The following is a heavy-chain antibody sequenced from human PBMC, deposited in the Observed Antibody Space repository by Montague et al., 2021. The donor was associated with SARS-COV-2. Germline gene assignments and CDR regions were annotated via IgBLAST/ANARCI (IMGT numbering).Heavy chain of an antibody. CDR3: AGVCPSAWRQLDC. CDR1: GASISSREW. D-gene: IGHD6-19*01. J-gene: IGHJ4*02. Sequence: SETLSLTCDVSGASISSREWWSWVRQPPGRGLEWLREIHRDGKTKYNPSLQSRVTMSVDKSYNQLSLRLTSVTAADTAVYYYAGVCPSAWRQLDCWGRGILVTVSS. CDR2: IHRDGKT. V-gene: IGHV4-4*02.